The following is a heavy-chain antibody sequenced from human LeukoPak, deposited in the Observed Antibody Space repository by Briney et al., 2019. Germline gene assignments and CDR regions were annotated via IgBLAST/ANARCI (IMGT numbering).Heavy chain of an antibody. Sequence: PSETLSLTCTVSGGSISSYYWSWIRQPPGEGLEWIGYIYYSGSTNYNPSLKSRVTISVDTSKEQFSLKVNSVTAADTAVYYCTRGAGWLIDYWGQGILVTVSS. D-gene: IGHD3-16*01. CDR3: TRGAGWLIDY. V-gene: IGHV4-59*01. J-gene: IGHJ4*02. CDR2: IYYSGST. CDR1: GGSISSYY.